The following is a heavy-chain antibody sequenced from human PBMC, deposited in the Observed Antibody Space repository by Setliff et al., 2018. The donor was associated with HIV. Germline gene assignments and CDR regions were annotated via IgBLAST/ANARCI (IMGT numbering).Heavy chain of an antibody. J-gene: IGHJ4*02. CDR2: ISVSGGRT. D-gene: IGHD4-17*01. Sequence: GGSLRLSCAVSGFTFRSYAMSWVRQSPGKGLEWVSSISVSGGRTNHADSVKGRFTISRDNSKNTLYVQMNSLRDEDTAVYYCAWADYGDFVEYWGRGTLVTVSS. CDR3: AWADYGDFVEY. CDR1: GFTFRSYA. V-gene: IGHV3-23*01.